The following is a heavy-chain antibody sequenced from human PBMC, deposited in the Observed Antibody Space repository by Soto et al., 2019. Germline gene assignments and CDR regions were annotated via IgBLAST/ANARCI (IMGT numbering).Heavy chain of an antibody. Sequence: DVQLLESGGALVQPGGSLRLSCAVSGLSFSDYPMDWVRQAPGKGLEWVSRISGTSVSTYYADSVKGRFTISRDNSNNTLYLDMSSLTNEDTAVYYCAKPQSGSYYAAFDVWGQGTTVTVSS. V-gene: IGHV3-23*01. J-gene: IGHJ3*01. CDR2: ISGTSVST. D-gene: IGHD1-26*01. CDR3: AKPQSGSYYAAFDV. CDR1: GLSFSDYP.